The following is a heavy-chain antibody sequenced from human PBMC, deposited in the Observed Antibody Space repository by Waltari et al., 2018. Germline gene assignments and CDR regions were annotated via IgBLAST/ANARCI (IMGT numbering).Heavy chain of an antibody. V-gene: IGHV4-39*01. CDR2: INYIGNT. CDR1: GGPISSSSPY. J-gene: IGHJ4*02. Sequence: QLQLQESGPGLVKPSETLSLTCTVPGGPISSSSPYWGWIRQPPGKGLEWIGSINYIGNTYNNPSLKSRVTISVDTSKNQFSLKMNSVTATDTAVYYCARRARAGSGVYYFDSWGQGTLVTVSS. CDR3: ARRARAGSGVYYFDS. D-gene: IGHD3-3*01.